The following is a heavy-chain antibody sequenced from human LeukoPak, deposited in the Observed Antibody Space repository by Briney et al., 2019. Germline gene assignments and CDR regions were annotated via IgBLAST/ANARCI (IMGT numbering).Heavy chain of an antibody. J-gene: IGHJ4*02. CDR3: ASSKRWLQRTTDY. CDR1: GGSFSGYY. D-gene: IGHD5-12*01. CDR2: INHSGST. V-gene: IGHV4-34*01. Sequence: TSETLSLTCAVYGGSFSGYYWSWIRQPPGKGLEWIGEINHSGSTNYNPSLKSRVTISIDTSKNQFSLKLSSVTAADTAVYYCASSKRWLQRTTDYWGQGTLVTVSS.